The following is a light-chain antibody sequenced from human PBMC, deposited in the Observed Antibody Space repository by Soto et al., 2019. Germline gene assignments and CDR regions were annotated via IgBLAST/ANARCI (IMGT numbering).Light chain of an antibody. CDR3: SSYTSTSTDV. V-gene: IGLV2-14*01. Sequence: QSALTQPASVSGSPGQSITISCTGTSSDVGSYNYVSWYQQHPGKAPKLMIYDVSNRPSGVSNRFSGSKSGNTASLTISGIQAEDEADYYCSSYTSTSTDVFGTGTKLTVL. J-gene: IGLJ1*01. CDR1: SSDVGSYNY. CDR2: DVS.